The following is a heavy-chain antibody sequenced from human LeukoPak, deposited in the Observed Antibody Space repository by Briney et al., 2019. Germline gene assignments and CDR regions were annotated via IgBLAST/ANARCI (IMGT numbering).Heavy chain of an antibody. V-gene: IGHV3-21*01. Sequence: GGSLRLSCAASGFTFSSYSMNWVRQAPGKGLEWVSSISSSSSYVYYADSVKGRFTISRDNAENSLYLQMNSLRAEDTAVYYCARDRYSYGSRGFDYWGQGTLVTVSS. CDR1: GFTFSSYS. CDR2: ISSSSSYV. CDR3: ARDRYSYGSRGFDY. D-gene: IGHD5-18*01. J-gene: IGHJ4*02.